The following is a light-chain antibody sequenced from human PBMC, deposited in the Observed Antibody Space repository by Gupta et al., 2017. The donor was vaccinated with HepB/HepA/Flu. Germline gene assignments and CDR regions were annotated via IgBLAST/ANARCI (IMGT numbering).Light chain of an antibody. CDR3: TSYTSSSTVL. V-gene: IGLV2-14*01. CDR2: DVS. J-gene: IGLJ2*01. Sequence: QSALTQPASVSGSPGQSITISCTGTSSDVGYNNYVAWYQQPPGKAPKVMIYDVSNRPSGVSSLFSGSKAGNSAFPTISGLQAEDDAYYYCTSYTSSSTVLFGGGTKLTVL. CDR1: SSDVGYNNY.